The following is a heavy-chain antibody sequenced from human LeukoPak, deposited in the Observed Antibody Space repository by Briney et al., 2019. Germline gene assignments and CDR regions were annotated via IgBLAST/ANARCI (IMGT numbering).Heavy chain of an antibody. Sequence: GGSLRLSCAASGFTFSRYWMSWVRQAPGKGLKWVANIKEDGSVKYYVESVKGRFTISRDNAKNSLYLQMNSLRAEDTAVYYCARDTHSSGWNWFDPWGQGTLVTVSS. J-gene: IGHJ5*02. D-gene: IGHD6-19*01. CDR1: GFTFSRYW. CDR3: ARDTHSSGWNWFDP. CDR2: IKEDGSVK. V-gene: IGHV3-7*01.